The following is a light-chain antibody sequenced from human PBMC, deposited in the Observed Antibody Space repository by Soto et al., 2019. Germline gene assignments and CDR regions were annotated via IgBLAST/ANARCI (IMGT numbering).Light chain of an antibody. CDR3: QQYNNWPPST. CDR1: QSVSSN. J-gene: IGKJ2*01. Sequence: EIVMTQSTATLSVSPGERATLSCRASQSVSSNLAWYQQKPGQAPRLLIYGASTRATGIPARFSGRGSGTEVTHTISSLQSGDFAVYYCQQYNNWPPSTFGQGTKLEIK. V-gene: IGKV3-15*01. CDR2: GAS.